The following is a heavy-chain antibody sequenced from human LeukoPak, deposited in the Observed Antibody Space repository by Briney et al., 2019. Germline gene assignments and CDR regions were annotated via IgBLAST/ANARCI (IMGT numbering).Heavy chain of an antibody. Sequence: GRSLRLSCAASGFTFSSYAMHWVRQAPGKGLEWVAFIQSDGGNEYYVDSVKGRFTISRDNSKNTVHLQMNSLRAEDTAMYYCVRDGAHWDLDYWGQGTLVTVSS. J-gene: IGHJ4*02. CDR2: IQSDGGNE. CDR1: GFTFSSYA. V-gene: IGHV3-30*04. CDR3: VRDGAHWDLDY. D-gene: IGHD7-27*01.